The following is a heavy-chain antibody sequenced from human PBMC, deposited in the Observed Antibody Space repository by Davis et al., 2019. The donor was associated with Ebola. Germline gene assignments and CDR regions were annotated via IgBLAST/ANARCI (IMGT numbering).Heavy chain of an antibody. V-gene: IGHV3-11*06. J-gene: IGHJ4*02. D-gene: IGHD4-23*01. CDR2: ISSSASYK. CDR1: GFTFSVYY. Sequence: PGGSLRLSCAASGFTFSVYYMSWICQAPGKGPEWVSSISSSASYKNYADSVKGRFTISRDDAKKSLYLQMDSLRAEDTAVYYCAQQLGDYGGNALRYWGQGTLVTVSS. CDR3: AQQLGDYGGNALRY.